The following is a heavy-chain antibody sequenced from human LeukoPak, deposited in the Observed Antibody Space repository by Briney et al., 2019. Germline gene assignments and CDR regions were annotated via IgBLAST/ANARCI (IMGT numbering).Heavy chain of an antibody. Sequence: GGSLRLSCTASGFTFSSYAMNWVRQAPGKGLEWVSGIGAGGTFTYYADSVMGRFTIFRDNSRNTLYLQMNSLRAEDTAVYYCARNYYDSSAYYYFDYWGQGTLVTISS. CDR1: GFTFSSYA. V-gene: IGHV3-23*01. CDR3: ARNYYDSSAYYYFDY. D-gene: IGHD3-22*01. J-gene: IGHJ4*02. CDR2: IGAGGTFT.